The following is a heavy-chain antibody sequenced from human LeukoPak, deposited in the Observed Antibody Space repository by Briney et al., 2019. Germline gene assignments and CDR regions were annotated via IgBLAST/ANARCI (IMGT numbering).Heavy chain of an antibody. D-gene: IGHD4-17*01. CDR1: GFTFSNYA. CDR3: ASRGYTVTTPLDY. V-gene: IGHV3-23*01. J-gene: IGHJ4*02. CDR2: ISGSGGST. Sequence: GGSLRLSCAASGFTFSNYAMSWVRQAPGKGLEWVSDISGSGGSTYYADSVKGRFTISRDNSKNTLYLQMNRLRAEDTAVYYCASRGYTVTTPLDYWGQGTLVTASS.